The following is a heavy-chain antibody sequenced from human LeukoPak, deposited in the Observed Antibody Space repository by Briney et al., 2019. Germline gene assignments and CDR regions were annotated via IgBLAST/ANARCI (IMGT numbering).Heavy chain of an antibody. Sequence: GGSLRLSCAASGFTFSSYAMSWVRQAPGKGLEWASAISDSGDSTYYADSVKGRFTTSRDNSKNTLYLQMNSLRAGDTAVYYCAKGSRISDYYDSSGDHSNWGQGTLVTVSS. CDR1: GFTFSSYA. CDR2: ISDSGDST. D-gene: IGHD3-22*01. J-gene: IGHJ4*02. V-gene: IGHV3-23*01. CDR3: AKGSRISDYYDSSGDHSN.